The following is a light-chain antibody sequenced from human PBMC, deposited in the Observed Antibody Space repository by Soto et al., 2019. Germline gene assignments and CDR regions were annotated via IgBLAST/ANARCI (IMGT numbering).Light chain of an antibody. CDR2: GVS. CDR3: QQNYSTPWT. CDR1: QSIISW. J-gene: IGKJ1*01. V-gene: IGKV1-5*01. Sequence: DIQLTQSPSSLSASVGGRVTITCRASQSIISWLAWYQQKPGKAPKLLIYGVSSLESGAPSRFSGSGSRTEFTLTITSLQPEDFATYYCQQNYSTPWTFGQGTKVDIK.